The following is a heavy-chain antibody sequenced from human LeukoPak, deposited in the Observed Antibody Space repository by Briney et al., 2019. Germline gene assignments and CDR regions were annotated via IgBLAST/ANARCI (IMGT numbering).Heavy chain of an antibody. CDR1: GGSFSGYY. J-gene: IGHJ6*02. Sequence: KPSETLSLTCAVYGGSFSGYYWSWIRQPPGKGLERIGEINHSGSTNYNPSLKSRVTISVDTSKNQFSLKLSSVTAADTAVYYCASLVDIVVVPAAMRHYGMDVWGQGTTVTVPS. CDR3: ASLVDIVVVPAAMRHYGMDV. V-gene: IGHV4-34*01. CDR2: INHSGST. D-gene: IGHD2-2*01.